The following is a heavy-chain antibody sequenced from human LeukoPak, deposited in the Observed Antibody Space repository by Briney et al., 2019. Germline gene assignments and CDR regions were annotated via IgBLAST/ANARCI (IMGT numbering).Heavy chain of an antibody. CDR3: AKDQGARYYGSGGSWFDP. CDR1: EFTVSSHW. Sequence: PGGSLRLSCAASEFTVSSHWMHWARQAPGKGLVWVSRINNDGSSTSYADSVKGRFTVSRDNAKNTLFLQMNSLRPEDTAVYYCAKDQGARYYGSGGSWFDPWGQGTLVTVSS. V-gene: IGHV3-74*01. CDR2: INNDGSST. D-gene: IGHD3-10*01. J-gene: IGHJ5*02.